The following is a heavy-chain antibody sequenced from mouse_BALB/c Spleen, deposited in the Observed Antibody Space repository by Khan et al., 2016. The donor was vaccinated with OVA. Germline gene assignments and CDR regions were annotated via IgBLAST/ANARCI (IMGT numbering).Heavy chain of an antibody. J-gene: IGHJ4*01. CDR2: IYPGDGDT. CDR1: GYTFTSYW. Sequence: QVQLKESGAELARPGASVKLSCKASGYTFTSYWMQWVKQRPGQGLEWIGAIYPGDGDTRYTQKVKGKATLTADQSSSTAYMQLSSLASEDCAVYSWERSADGYYGAMDYWGQGTSVTVSS. D-gene: IGHD2-3*01. V-gene: IGHV1-87*01. CDR3: ERSADGYYGAMDY.